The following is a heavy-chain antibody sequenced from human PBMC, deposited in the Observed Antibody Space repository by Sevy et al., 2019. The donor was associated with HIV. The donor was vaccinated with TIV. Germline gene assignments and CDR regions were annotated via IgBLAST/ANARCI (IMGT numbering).Heavy chain of an antibody. J-gene: IGHJ4*02. Sequence: SETLSLTCTVSSGSIGNADYYWSWIRQPPGKGLEWIGYIYYSGRTWYNPSLKSRVTMSVDTSKNQFSLSLFSVTAADTAMYYCARQRFWNRYHDYWGQGTLVTVSS. CDR3: ARQRFWNRYHDY. D-gene: IGHD3-3*01. CDR1: SGSIGNADYY. V-gene: IGHV4-30-4*01. CDR2: IYYSGRT.